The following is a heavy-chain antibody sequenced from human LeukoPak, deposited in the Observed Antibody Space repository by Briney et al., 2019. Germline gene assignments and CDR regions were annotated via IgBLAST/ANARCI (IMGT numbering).Heavy chain of an antibody. CDR3: AKDSLGLRYFDWSPYWYFDL. J-gene: IGHJ2*01. Sequence: GGSLRLSCAASGFTFSSYGMHWVRQAPGKGLEWVAVISYDGSNKYYADSVKGRFTISRDNSKNTLYLQMNSLRAEDTAVYYCAKDSLGLRYFDWSPYWYFDLWGRGTLVTVSS. CDR1: GFTFSSYG. V-gene: IGHV3-30*18. CDR2: ISYDGSNK. D-gene: IGHD3-9*01.